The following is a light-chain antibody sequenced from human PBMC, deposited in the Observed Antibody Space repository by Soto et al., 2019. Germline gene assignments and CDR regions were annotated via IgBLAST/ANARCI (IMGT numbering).Light chain of an antibody. CDR3: SSFASTHTYV. Sequence: QSALTQPASVCGSPGQSITISCTGTSSDVAFYNHVSWYQQHPGKAPKLLIYEVNNRPSGVSHRFSGSKSGNTASLTISGLQAEDEADYYCSSFASTHTYVFGTGTKLTVL. CDR1: SSDVAFYNH. CDR2: EVN. V-gene: IGLV2-14*01. J-gene: IGLJ1*01.